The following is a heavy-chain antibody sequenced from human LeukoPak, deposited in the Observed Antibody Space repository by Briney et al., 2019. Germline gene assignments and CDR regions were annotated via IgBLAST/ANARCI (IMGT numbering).Heavy chain of an antibody. D-gene: IGHD5/OR15-5a*01. CDR3: ASSSTSFGMDV. CDR1: GFTFSSYW. J-gene: IGHJ6*02. V-gene: IGHV3-7*05. CDR2: IKQDGSEK. Sequence: PGGSLRPSCAASGFTFSSYWMSWVRQAPGKGLGWVANIKQDGSEKYYVDSVKGRFTISRDNAKNSLYLQMNSLRAEDTAVYYCASSSTSFGMDVWGQGTTVTVSS.